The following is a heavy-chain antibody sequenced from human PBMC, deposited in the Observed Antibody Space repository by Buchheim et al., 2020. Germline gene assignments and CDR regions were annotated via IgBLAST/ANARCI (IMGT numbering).Heavy chain of an antibody. V-gene: IGHV3-21*01. J-gene: IGHJ5*02. Sequence: EVQLVESGGGLVKPGGSLRLSCAASGFTFSSYTMNWVRQAPGKGLEWVSSIRSSSDYIYYADSVKGRFPISRDNAKNSLYLQMNSLRAEDTALYYCARESSYSSTWFVGSGNWFDPWGQGTL. CDR2: IRSSSDYI. CDR1: GFTFSSYT. D-gene: IGHD6-13*01. CDR3: ARESSYSSTWFVGSGNWFDP.